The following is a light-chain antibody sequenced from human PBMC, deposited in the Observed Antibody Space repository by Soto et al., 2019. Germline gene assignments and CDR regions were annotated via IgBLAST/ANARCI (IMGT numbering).Light chain of an antibody. CDR2: AAA. Sequence: DIQVTQSPSTLSASVGDRVTITCRASQSISTYFNWYQQKPGKAPKLLIYAAASLQSGVPSRFSGSGSGTDFTLTISSLQPEDFATYYCQQSYSPPPVTFGQGTRPEIK. J-gene: IGKJ5*01. V-gene: IGKV1-39*01. CDR3: QQSYSPPPVT. CDR1: QSISTY.